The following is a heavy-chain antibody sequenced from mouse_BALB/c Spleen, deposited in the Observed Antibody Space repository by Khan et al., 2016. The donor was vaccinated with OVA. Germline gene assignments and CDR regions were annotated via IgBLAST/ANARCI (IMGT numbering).Heavy chain of an antibody. CDR3: ARHGYVAWFTY. D-gene: IGHD2-2*01. J-gene: IGHJ3*01. CDR1: GYSFTTYY. CDR2: IDPFSGGT. V-gene: IGHV1S135*01. Sequence: EVQLQQSGPELMKPGASVKISCKASGYSFTTYYIHWVMQSHEKSLEWIGYIDPFSGGTTYNQKFKGKATLTVDKSSSTAYIHLSNLTSEYAADYYWARHGYVAWFTYWGQGTLVTVSA.